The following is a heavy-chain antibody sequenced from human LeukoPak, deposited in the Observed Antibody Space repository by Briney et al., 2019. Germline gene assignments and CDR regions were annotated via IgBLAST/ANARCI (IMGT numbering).Heavy chain of an antibody. CDR3: AKDRDRPRSFSPAE. J-gene: IGHJ4*02. Sequence: ASLKVSCKASGDTFTRYYMHSVRQAPGQGLEWMGCINPNSGVTNYAQKFQGRVTITRDTSITTAYLDLSGLTSDDTAMYYCAKDRDRPRSFSPAEWGQGTVVRVSS. CDR2: INPNSGVT. CDR1: GDTFTRYY. V-gene: IGHV1-2*02. D-gene: IGHD6-6*01.